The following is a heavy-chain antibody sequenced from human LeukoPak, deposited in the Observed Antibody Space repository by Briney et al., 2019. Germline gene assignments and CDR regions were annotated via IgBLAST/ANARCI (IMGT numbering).Heavy chain of an antibody. CDR3: ARDVEGGTFDI. D-gene: IGHD3-16*01. Sequence: GGSLRLSCAASGFTFSRFWMNWVRQAPGRGLEWVANIDQSGGRNNYVDSVKGRFTISRDNAKNSLFLEMSSLSTDDAAVYFCARDVEGGTFDIWGQGTTVTVSS. CDR1: GFTFSRFW. CDR2: IDQSGGRN. V-gene: IGHV3-7*05. J-gene: IGHJ3*02.